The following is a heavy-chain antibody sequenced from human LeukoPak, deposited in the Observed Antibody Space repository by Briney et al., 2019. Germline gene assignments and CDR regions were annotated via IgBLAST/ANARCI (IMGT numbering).Heavy chain of an antibody. CDR1: GYTLTSYG. Sequence: GASVKVSCEASGYTLTSYGINWVRQAPGQGLEWMGWISTQSGNTNYAQKVQGRLTLTSDRSTNTVYTELRSLRSDDTAVYYCARGAYGDKWGQGTMVTVSS. CDR3: ARGAYGDK. J-gene: IGHJ4*02. V-gene: IGHV1-18*01. CDR2: ISTQSGNT. D-gene: IGHD4-17*01.